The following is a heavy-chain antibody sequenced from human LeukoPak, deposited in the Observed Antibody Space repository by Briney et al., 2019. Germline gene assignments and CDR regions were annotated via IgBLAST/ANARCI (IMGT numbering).Heavy chain of an antibody. CDR2: ISYDGSNK. D-gene: IGHD3-9*01. CDR1: GFTFSSYG. V-gene: IGHV3-30*18. Sequence: PGRSLRLSCAASGFTFSSYGMHWVRQAPGEGLEWVAVISYDGSNKYYADSVKGRFTISRDNSKNTLYLQMNSLRAEDTAVYYCAKEGIFSAYYFDYWGQGTLVTVSS. J-gene: IGHJ4*02. CDR3: AKEGIFSAYYFDY.